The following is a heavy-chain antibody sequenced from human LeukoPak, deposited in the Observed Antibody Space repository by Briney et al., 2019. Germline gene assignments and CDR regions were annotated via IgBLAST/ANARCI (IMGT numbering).Heavy chain of an antibody. Sequence: SVKVSCKASGGTFSSYTISWVRQAPAQGLEWMGRIIPILGIANYAQKFQGRVTITADKSTSTAYMELSSLRSEDTAVYYCARLDYGVFFDYWGQGTLVTVSS. V-gene: IGHV1-69*02. CDR3: ARLDYGVFFDY. J-gene: IGHJ4*02. CDR2: IIPILGIA. D-gene: IGHD4-17*01. CDR1: GGTFSSYT.